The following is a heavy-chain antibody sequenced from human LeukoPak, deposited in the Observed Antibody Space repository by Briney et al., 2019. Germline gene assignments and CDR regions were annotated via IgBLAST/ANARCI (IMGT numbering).Heavy chain of an antibody. CDR2: IYYSGST. J-gene: IGHJ4*02. V-gene: IGHV4-39*01. Sequence: SETLSLTCTVSGGSISSSSYYWGWIRQPPGTGLEWIGSIYYSGSTYYNPSLKSRVTISVDTSKNQFSLKLSSVTAADTAVYYCSGIAAAGTDYWGQGTLVTVSS. D-gene: IGHD6-13*01. CDR1: GGSISSSSYY. CDR3: SGIAAAGTDY.